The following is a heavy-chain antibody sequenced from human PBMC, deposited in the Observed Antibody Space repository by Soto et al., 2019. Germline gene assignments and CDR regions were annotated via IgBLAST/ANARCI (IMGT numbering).Heavy chain of an antibody. V-gene: IGHV5-10-1*01. J-gene: IGHJ5*02. D-gene: IGHD3-16*01. CDR3: ARHPKLGENWFDP. CDR2: IDPSDSYT. Sequence: PXESLTISCKGSGYSFTSYWISLVRQMPGKGLEWMGRIDPSDSYTNYSPSFQGHVTISADKSISTAYLQWSSLKASDTAMYYCARHPKLGENWFDPWGQGTLVTVSS. CDR1: GYSFTSYW.